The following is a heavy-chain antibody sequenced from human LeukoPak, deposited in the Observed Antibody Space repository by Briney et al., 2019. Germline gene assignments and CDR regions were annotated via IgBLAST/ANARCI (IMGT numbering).Heavy chain of an antibody. J-gene: IGHJ4*02. Sequence: GGSLRLSCAASGFTFSSYAMSWVRQAPGKGLEWVSAISGSGGSTYYADSVKGRFTISRDNSKNTLYLQMSSLRAEDTAVYYCARDDCSSTSCLYYFDYWGQGTLVTVSS. CDR3: ARDDCSSTSCLYYFDY. D-gene: IGHD2-2*01. V-gene: IGHV3-23*01. CDR1: GFTFSSYA. CDR2: ISGSGGST.